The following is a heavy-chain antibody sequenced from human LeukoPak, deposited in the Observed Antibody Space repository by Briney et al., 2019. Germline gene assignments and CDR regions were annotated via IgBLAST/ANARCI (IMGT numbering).Heavy chain of an antibody. D-gene: IGHD2-2*01. Sequence: GGSLRLSCAASGFTFSGYWMHWVRQAPGKGLVWVSRINTDGSTTTYAESVTGRFTISRDNAKNALHLQMNSLRAEDTAVYYCARGGPIEPAASVDWGQGTLVTVSS. CDR3: ARGGPIEPAASVD. V-gene: IGHV3-74*03. CDR1: GFTFSGYW. CDR2: INTDGSTT. J-gene: IGHJ4*02.